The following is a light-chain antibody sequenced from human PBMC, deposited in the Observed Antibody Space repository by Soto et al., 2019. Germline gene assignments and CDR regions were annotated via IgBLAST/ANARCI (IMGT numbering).Light chain of an antibody. CDR1: VSVRNY. CDR3: QQRGDWPPTWT. CDR2: DAT. J-gene: IGKJ1*01. V-gene: IGKV3-11*01. Sequence: EIVLTQSPATLSLSPGERATLSCRASVSVRNYLAWYQHKPGPAPRLVIFDATKRATGIPARFSGSGSGTDFTLTISSLEPDDFAVYYCQQRGDWPPTWTFGQGTKVEIK.